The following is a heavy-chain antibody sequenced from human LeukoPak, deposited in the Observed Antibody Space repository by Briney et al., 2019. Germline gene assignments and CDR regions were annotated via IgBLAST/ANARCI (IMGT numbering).Heavy chain of an antibody. J-gene: IGHJ4*02. CDR3: ARGPTEALGFTYYDFWSGHQYYFDY. CDR2: ISSSSSYI. V-gene: IGHV3-21*01. CDR1: GFTFSSYS. Sequence: GGSLRLSCAASGFTFSSYSMNWVRQAPGKGLEWVTSISSSSSYIYYADSVKGRFTISRDNAKNSLYLQMNSLRAEDTAVYYCARGPTEALGFTYYDFWSGHQYYFDYWGQGSLVTVSS. D-gene: IGHD3-3*01.